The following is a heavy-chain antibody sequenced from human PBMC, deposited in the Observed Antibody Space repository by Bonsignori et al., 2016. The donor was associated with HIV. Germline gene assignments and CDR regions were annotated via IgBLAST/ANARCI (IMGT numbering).Heavy chain of an antibody. Sequence: WIRQPPGKGLEWVANIKQDGSEKYYVDSVKGRFTISRDNAKNSLYLQMNSLRAEDTAVYYCARVSYYYDSSGYYYGPPEDYWGQGTLVTVSS. J-gene: IGHJ4*02. CDR3: ARVSYYYDSSGYYYGPPEDY. CDR2: IKQDGSEK. D-gene: IGHD3-22*01. V-gene: IGHV3-7*03.